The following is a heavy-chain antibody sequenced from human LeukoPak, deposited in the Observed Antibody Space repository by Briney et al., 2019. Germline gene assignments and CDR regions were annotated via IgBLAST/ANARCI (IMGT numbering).Heavy chain of an antibody. Sequence: SETLSLTCTVSGDSIRSYYWSWIRQPPGKGLEWIGYIYYSGSTNYNPSLKSRVTISLDTSKNQVSLNLIFVTAADTAVYYCARPAERGYSYGLDFWGQGTMVTVSS. V-gene: IGHV4-59*01. CDR2: IYYSGST. D-gene: IGHD5-18*01. CDR3: ARPAERGYSYGLDF. CDR1: GDSIRSYY. J-gene: IGHJ3*01.